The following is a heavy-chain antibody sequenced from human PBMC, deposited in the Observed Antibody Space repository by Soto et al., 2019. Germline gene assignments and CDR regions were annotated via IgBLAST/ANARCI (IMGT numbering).Heavy chain of an antibody. CDR2: IYPSDSDT. CDR3: ARGGMSTRTLDN. V-gene: IGHV5-51*01. J-gene: IGHJ4*01. Sequence: GEALKISCKGSGYNFAGYWIAWVRQMPGKGLELMGIIYPSDSDTRYRPYFQGQVIISPDKFISYADLQWSRLRAPDTAMHYCARGGMSTRTLDNWGQGTSVTVSS. CDR1: GYNFAGYW. D-gene: IGHD1-1*01.